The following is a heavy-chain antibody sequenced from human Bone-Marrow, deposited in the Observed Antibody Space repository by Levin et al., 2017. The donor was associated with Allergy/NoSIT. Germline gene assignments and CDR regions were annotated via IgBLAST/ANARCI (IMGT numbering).Heavy chain of an antibody. Sequence: GESLKISCKASGYTFIDYFINWMRQAPGQGVEWMGWINPLSGATIYAQNFEGRVSMTTDTSITTAYMDLSRLTFDDTAVYFCASQTTPWVRTLGVWGQGTTVTVSS. CDR1: GYTFIDYF. D-gene: IGHD3-10*01. CDR3: ASQTTPWVRTLGV. J-gene: IGHJ6*02. CDR2: INPLSGAT. V-gene: IGHV1-2*02.